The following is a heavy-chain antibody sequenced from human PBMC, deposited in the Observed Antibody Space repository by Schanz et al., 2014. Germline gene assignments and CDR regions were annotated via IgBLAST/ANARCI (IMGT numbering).Heavy chain of an antibody. D-gene: IGHD2-2*01. CDR1: SFSTYG. CDR3: VSDKKGFVVVPRKAVLDS. J-gene: IGHJ4*02. V-gene: IGHV3-21*01. CDR2: ISSSSMYI. Sequence: SFSTYGMTWVRHAPGKGLEWVSSISSSSMYIYQADAMRGRFTISRENAKNALYLQGNSLSDEDMAVYYCVSDKKGFVVVPRKAVLDSWGQATRGNVSA.